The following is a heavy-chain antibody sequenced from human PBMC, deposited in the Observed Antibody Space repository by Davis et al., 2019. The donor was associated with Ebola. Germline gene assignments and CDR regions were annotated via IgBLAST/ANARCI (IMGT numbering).Heavy chain of an antibody. CDR2: IYSGGST. J-gene: IGHJ6*02. CDR3: AKDSYGDYYYYGMDV. V-gene: IGHV3-53*05. CDR1: GFTVSSNY. Sequence: GESLKISCAASGFTVSSNYMSWVRQAPGKGLEWVSVIYSGGSTYYADSVKGRFTISRDNSKNTLYLQMNSLRAEDTALYYCAKDSYGDYYYYGMDVWGQGTTVTVSS. D-gene: IGHD4-17*01.